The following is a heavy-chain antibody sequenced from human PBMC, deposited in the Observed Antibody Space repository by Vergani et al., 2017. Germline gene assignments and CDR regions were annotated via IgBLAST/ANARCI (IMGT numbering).Heavy chain of an antibody. CDR3: APGGIVATIFDY. D-gene: IGHD5-12*01. V-gene: IGHV3-9*01. J-gene: IGHJ4*02. CDR1: GFTFDDYA. Sequence: EVQLVESGGGLVQPGRSLRLSCAASGFTFDDYAMHWVRQAPGKGLEWVSAISGSGGSTIYYADSVKGRFTISRDNAKNSLYLQMNSLRAEDTAVYYCAPGGIVATIFDYWGQGTLVTVSS. CDR2: ISGSGGSTI.